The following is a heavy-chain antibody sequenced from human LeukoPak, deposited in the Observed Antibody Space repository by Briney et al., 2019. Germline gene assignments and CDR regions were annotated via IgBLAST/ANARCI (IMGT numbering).Heavy chain of an antibody. D-gene: IGHD3-10*01. V-gene: IGHV4-59*01. Sequence: PSETLSLTCTVSGGSISGYYWSWIRQPPGKGLEWIGHFYYVRSTNYNPSLKRRVSISVDTSKNQFSLKLSSVTAADTAVYYCARETIMVRGHDAFDIWGQGTMVTVSS. CDR2: FYYVRST. CDR1: GGSISGYY. CDR3: ARETIMVRGHDAFDI. J-gene: IGHJ3*02.